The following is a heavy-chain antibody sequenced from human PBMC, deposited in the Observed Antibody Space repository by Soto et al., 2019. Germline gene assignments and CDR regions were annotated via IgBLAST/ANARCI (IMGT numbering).Heavy chain of an antibody. Sequence: ASVKVSCKASGYTFTSYGISWVRQAPGQGLEWMGWISAYNGNTNYAQKLQGRDTMTTDTSTSTAYMELRSLRSDDTAVYYCAREGSYCTNGVCYTAPYYYYGMDVWGQGTTVTVSS. D-gene: IGHD2-8*01. V-gene: IGHV1-18*01. CDR2: ISAYNGNT. CDR3: AREGSYCTNGVCYTAPYYYYGMDV. CDR1: GYTFTSYG. J-gene: IGHJ6*02.